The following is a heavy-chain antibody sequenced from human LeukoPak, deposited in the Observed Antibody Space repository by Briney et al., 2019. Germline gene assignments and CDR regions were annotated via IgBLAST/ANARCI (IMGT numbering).Heavy chain of an antibody. CDR2: ISSSGSTI. V-gene: IGHV3-48*03. Sequence: GSLRLSCAASGFTFSSYEMNWVRQAPGKGLEWVSYISSSGSTIYYADSVKGRFTISRDNAKNSLYLQMNSLRAEDTAVYYCARDLGSVKVLVPGFDYWGQGTLVTVSS. CDR3: ARDLGSVKVLVPGFDY. CDR1: GFTFSSYE. D-gene: IGHD6-13*01. J-gene: IGHJ4*02.